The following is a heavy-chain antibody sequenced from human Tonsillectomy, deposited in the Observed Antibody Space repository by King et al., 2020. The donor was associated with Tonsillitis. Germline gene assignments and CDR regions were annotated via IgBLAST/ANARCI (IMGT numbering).Heavy chain of an antibody. CDR3: ASEGRGVSGTYEHYACDI. J-gene: IGHJ3*02. V-gene: IGHV4-39*01. CDR2: IYYSGST. Sequence: QLQESGPGLVKPSETLSLTCTVSGGSISSNSYYWGWIRQPPGKGLEWIGSIYYSGSTYYNPSLKSRVTISVDTSKNQFSLKLSSVTAADTAVYYCASEGRGVSGTYEHYACDIWGEGTMVTVSS. D-gene: IGHD3-10*01. CDR1: GGSISSNSYY.